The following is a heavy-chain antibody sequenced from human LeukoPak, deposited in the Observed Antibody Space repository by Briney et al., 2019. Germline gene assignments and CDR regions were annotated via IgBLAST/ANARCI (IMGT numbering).Heavy chain of an antibody. V-gene: IGHV3-48*03. Sequence: PGGSLRLSCAASGFTFSSYEMNWVRQAPGKGLEWVSYISSSGSTIYYADSVKGRFTISRDNAKNSLYLQMNSLRAEDTAVYYCASRRSTLSCSSTSCSLGYWGQGTLVTVPS. CDR3: ASRRSTLSCSSTSCSLGY. J-gene: IGHJ4*02. D-gene: IGHD2-2*01. CDR1: GFTFSSYE. CDR2: ISSSGSTI.